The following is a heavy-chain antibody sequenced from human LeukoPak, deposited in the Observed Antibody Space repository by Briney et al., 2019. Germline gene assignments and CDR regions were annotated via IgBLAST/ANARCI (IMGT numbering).Heavy chain of an antibody. J-gene: IGHJ4*02. D-gene: IGHD4-17*01. CDR3: ARGGHDYGDYYFDY. CDR1: GYTFTSYD. Sequence: ASVKVSCKASGYTFTSYDINWVRQATGQGLEWMGWMNPNSGNTGYAQKFQGRVTMTRNTSISTAYMELSCLRSEDTAVYYCARGGHDYGDYYFDYWGQGTLVTVSS. CDR2: MNPNSGNT. V-gene: IGHV1-8*01.